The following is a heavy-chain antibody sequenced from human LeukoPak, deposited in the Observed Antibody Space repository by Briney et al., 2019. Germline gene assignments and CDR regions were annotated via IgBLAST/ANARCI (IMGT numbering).Heavy chain of an antibody. CDR2: INPSGGST. Sequence: ASVKVSCKASGYTFTSYYMHWVRQAPGQGLEWMGIINPSGGSTSYAQKFQGRVTMTRDTSTSTVYMELSSLRSEGTAVYYCVRGRITMVRAVWIDPWGQGTLVTVSS. J-gene: IGHJ5*02. V-gene: IGHV1-46*01. CDR1: GYTFTSYY. D-gene: IGHD3-10*01. CDR3: VRGRITMVRAVWIDP.